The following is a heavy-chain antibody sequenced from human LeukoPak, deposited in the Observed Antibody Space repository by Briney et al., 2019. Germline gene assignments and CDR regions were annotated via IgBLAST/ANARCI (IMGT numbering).Heavy chain of an antibody. D-gene: IGHD4-17*01. V-gene: IGHV4-34*01. CDR1: GGSFSGYY. CDR3: ARGIPLWVGDYSYFDD. J-gene: IGHJ4*02. CDR2: INHSGST. Sequence: PSETLSLTCTVYGGSFSGYYWSWIRQPPAQGLEWIGEINHSGSTNSNPSLKSRVTISVYTPKNQFSLKLSSVTAADTAVYYCARGIPLWVGDYSYFDDWGQGTLVTVSS.